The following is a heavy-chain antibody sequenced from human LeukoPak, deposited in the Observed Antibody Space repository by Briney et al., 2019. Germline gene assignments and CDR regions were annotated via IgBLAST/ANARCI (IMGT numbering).Heavy chain of an antibody. J-gene: IGHJ3*02. CDR3: ARHFTYYYDSSGYPRDAFDI. CDR1: GGSISGYY. Sequence: SETLSLTCTVSGGSISGYYCSWIRQSPGKGLVWIGYIYYNGNTNYNPSLKSRVTISVDMSKNQFSLKLSSVTAADTALYYCARHFTYYYDSSGYPRDAFDIWGHGTMVTVSS. CDR2: IYYNGNT. V-gene: IGHV4-59*08. D-gene: IGHD3-22*01.